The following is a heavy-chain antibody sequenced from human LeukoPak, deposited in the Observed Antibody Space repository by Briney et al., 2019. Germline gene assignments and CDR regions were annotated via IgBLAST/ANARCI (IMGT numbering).Heavy chain of an antibody. CDR3: AGGYCSSTSCYAFSNWFDP. D-gene: IGHD2-2*01. Sequence: ASVKVSCKASGYTFTSYAMHWVRQAPGQRLEWMGWINAGNGNTQYSQKFQGGVTITRDTPASTASMELRSLRSEDTAVYYCAGGYCSSTSCYAFSNWFDPWGQGPLVTVS. V-gene: IGHV1-3*01. CDR2: INAGNGNT. CDR1: GYTFTSYA. J-gene: IGHJ5*02.